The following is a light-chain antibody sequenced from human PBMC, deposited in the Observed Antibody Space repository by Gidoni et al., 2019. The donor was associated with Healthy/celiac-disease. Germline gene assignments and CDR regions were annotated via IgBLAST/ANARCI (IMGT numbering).Light chain of an antibody. J-gene: IGLJ2*01. Sequence: SYQLTQPHSVSVSPGQTASITCSGDKLGDKYACWYQQKPGQSPVLVIYQDSKRPSGIPERFAGSNSGNTATLTISGTQAMDEADYYCQAWDSSTAWVVFGGGTKLTVL. CDR2: QDS. CDR3: QAWDSSTAWVV. V-gene: IGLV3-1*01. CDR1: KLGDKY.